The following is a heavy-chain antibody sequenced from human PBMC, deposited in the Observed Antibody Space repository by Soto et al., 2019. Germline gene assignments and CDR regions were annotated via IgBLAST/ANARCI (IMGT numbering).Heavy chain of an antibody. CDR2: ISYDGRYK. D-gene: IGHD1-26*01. CDR3: ARSAGGSYPQYDY. J-gene: IGHJ4*02. V-gene: IGHV3-30*04. Sequence: QVQLVESGGGVVQPGRSLRLSCAASGFTFSSYAMHWVRQAPGTGLEWVAGISYDGRYKYYPDSVKGRLTISRDNSKNTVYLQMNSLRAEDTAVYYWARSAGGSYPQYDYWGQGTLVTVSS. CDR1: GFTFSSYA.